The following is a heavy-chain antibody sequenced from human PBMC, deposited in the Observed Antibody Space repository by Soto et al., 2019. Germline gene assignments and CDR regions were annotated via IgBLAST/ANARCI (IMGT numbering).Heavy chain of an antibody. CDR3: ERLRYDSSGYYYVCGFAFDI. J-gene: IGHJ3*02. D-gene: IGHD3-22*01. Sequence: KASQTLSRTGTVCGGSISSSSYYSGWIRQPPGKGLEWIESIYYSGSTYYNPSLKSRVTISVDTSKNQFSLKLRSVTAADTAVYYCERLRYDSSGYYYVCGFAFDIWVQGTMVTV. CDR2: IYYSGST. CDR1: GGSISSSSYY. V-gene: IGHV4-39*01.